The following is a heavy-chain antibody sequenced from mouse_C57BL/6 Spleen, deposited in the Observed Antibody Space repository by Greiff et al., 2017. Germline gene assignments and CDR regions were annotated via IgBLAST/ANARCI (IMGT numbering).Heavy chain of an antibody. CDR1: GYTFTSSW. CDR2: IDPSDSYT. D-gene: IGHD1-1*01. CDR3: ARDGYYGGLDY. V-gene: IGHV1-69*01. Sequence: VQLQQPGAELVMPGASVKLSCKASGYTFTSSWMHWVKQRPGQGLEWIGEIDPSDSYTNYNQKFKGKSTLTVDKSSSTAYMQLSSLTSEDSAVYYCARDGYYGGLDYWGQGTTLTVSS. J-gene: IGHJ2*01.